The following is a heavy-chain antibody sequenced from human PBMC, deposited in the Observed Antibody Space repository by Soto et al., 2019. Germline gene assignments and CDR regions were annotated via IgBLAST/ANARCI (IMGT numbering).Heavy chain of an antibody. D-gene: IGHD3-3*01. CDR1: GGSISSDHW. V-gene: IGHV4-4*02. J-gene: IGHJ5*02. CDR2: IYHSGST. Sequence: QVQLQESGPGLVKPSGTLSLTCAVSGGSISSDHWWSWVRQPPGKGLEWIGEIYHSGSTNYNPSLKSRVIISVVRPKNHFSLKLTSVTAADTAVYYCARLIPRFPGGGDWFDPWGQGTLVTVSS. CDR3: ARLIPRFPGGGDWFDP.